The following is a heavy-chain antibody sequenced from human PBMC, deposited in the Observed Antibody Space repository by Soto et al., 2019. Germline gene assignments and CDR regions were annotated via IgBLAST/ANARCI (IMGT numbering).Heavy chain of an antibody. Sequence: EVQLLESGGDLVQPGGSLRLSCAASGFTFSSYAMSWVRQAPGKGLEWVSAISGSGGSTYYADSVKGRFTISRDNSKNTLYLQMNSLSAEDTAVYYCAKEMVRGVIFDYWGQGTLVTVSS. CDR3: AKEMVRGVIFDY. CDR1: GFTFSSYA. CDR2: ISGSGGST. V-gene: IGHV3-23*01. D-gene: IGHD3-10*01. J-gene: IGHJ4*02.